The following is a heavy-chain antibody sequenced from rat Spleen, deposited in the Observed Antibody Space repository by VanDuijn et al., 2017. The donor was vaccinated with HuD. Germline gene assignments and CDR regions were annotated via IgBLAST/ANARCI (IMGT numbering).Heavy chain of an antibody. J-gene: IGHJ4*01. V-gene: IGHV5-25*01. CDR1: GFSFSDYY. D-gene: IGHD1-4*01. Sequence: EVHLVESGGGLVQPGRSLKLSCAASGFSFSDYYMAWVRQAPTQGLEWVASISTGGGNTYYRDSVKGRFTISRDNAKSTLYLQMDSLRSEDTATYYCARHSGYNLYVMDAWGQGASVTVSS. CDR2: ISTGGGNT. CDR3: ARHSGYNLYVMDA.